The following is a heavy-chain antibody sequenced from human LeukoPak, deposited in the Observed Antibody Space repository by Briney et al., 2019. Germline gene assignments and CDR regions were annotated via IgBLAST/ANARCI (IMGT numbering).Heavy chain of an antibody. Sequence: SETLSLTCAVYGGSFSGYYWSWIRQPPGNGLEWIGEINHSGSTNYNPSLKSRVTISVDTSKNQFSLKLSSVTAADTAVYYCARGLAAAGKRRFDPWGQGTLVTVSS. V-gene: IGHV4-34*01. J-gene: IGHJ5*02. CDR1: GGSFSGYY. D-gene: IGHD6-13*01. CDR3: ARGLAAAGKRRFDP. CDR2: INHSGST.